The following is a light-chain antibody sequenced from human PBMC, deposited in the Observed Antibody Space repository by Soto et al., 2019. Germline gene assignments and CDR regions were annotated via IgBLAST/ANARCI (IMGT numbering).Light chain of an antibody. CDR1: HNINRW. CDR2: KAS. J-gene: IGKJ5*01. Sequence: DIQMTQSPSIMSASVGDRVTTTCRASHNINRWLAWYQQKPGRAPKLLISKASSLESGVPSRFSGSGFGTEFTLTINSLQADDFATYYCQQHNSFSITFGQGTRLESK. V-gene: IGKV1-5*03. CDR3: QQHNSFSIT.